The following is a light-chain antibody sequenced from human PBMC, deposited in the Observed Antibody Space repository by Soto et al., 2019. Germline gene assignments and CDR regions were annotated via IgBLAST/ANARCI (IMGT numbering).Light chain of an antibody. V-gene: IGKV4-1*01. CDR1: QSLLYSPRNKSY. CDR2: WAS. J-gene: IGKJ4*01. CDR3: QQYFSTPPLT. Sequence: DIVMTQSPDSLAVSLGERATINCKSSQSLLYSPRNKSYLAWFQQKPRQPPKLLIYWASSREIGVPDRFSGSESGTDFTLSISSLQPEDVAVYYCQQYFSTPPLTFGGGNKGEIK.